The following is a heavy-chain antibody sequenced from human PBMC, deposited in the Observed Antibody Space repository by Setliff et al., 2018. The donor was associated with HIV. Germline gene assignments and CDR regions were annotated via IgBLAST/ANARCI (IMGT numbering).Heavy chain of an antibody. Sequence: SETLSLTCTVSGDSVSSGAYYWNWIRQHPGKGLEWIGYIYYNGGAYYSPSLKSRISISLDTSKNQFSLNLTSVTAADTAMYYCARDPTTGVDYWGQGTLVTVSS. D-gene: IGHD4-4*01. V-gene: IGHV4-31*03. J-gene: IGHJ4*02. CDR2: IYYNGGA. CDR3: ARDPTTGVDY. CDR1: GDSVSSGAYY.